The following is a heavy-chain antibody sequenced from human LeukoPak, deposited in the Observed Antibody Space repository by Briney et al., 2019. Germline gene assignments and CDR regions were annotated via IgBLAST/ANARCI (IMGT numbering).Heavy chain of an antibody. D-gene: IGHD2-21*02. CDR3: AKDPGEVTAIPYFDY. CDR2: IRGSGGGT. J-gene: IGHJ4*02. V-gene: IGHV3-23*01. Sequence: PGGSLRLSCAASGFTFSTYAMSWVRQAPGKGLEWVSAIRGSGGGTYYADSVKGRFTISRDDFKNTLYLQMNSLRAEDTAVYYCAKDPGEVTAIPYFDYWGQGTLVTVSS. CDR1: GFTFSTYA.